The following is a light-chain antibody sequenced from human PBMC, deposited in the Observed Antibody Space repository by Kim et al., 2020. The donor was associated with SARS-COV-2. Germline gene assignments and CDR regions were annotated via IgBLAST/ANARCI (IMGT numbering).Light chain of an antibody. CDR2: DVS. CDR1: SSDVGGYNY. CDR3: SSYTSSSTLV. J-gene: IGLJ2*01. V-gene: IGLV2-14*03. Sequence: GQSITISCTGPSSDVGGYNYVSWYQQHPGKAPKLMIYDVSNRPSGFSKRFSGSKSGNTASLTSSGLQAEDEADYYCSSYTSSSTLVFGGGTQLTVL.